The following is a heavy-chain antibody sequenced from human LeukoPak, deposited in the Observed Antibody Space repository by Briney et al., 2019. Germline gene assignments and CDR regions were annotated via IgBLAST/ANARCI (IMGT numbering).Heavy chain of an antibody. Sequence: SQTLSLTCTVSGGSISSGGYYWSWIRQHPGKGLERIGYIYYSGSTYYNPSLKSRVTISVDTSKNQFSLKLSSVTAADTAVYYCARVGPTSSAFDIWGQGTMVTVSS. J-gene: IGHJ3*02. CDR2: IYYSGST. D-gene: IGHD1-1*01. V-gene: IGHV4-31*03. CDR1: GGSISSGGYY. CDR3: ARVGPTSSAFDI.